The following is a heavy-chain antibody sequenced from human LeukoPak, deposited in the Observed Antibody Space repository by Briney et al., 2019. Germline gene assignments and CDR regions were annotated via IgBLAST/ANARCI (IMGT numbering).Heavy chain of an antibody. J-gene: IGHJ4*02. D-gene: IGHD5-12*01. CDR1: GFTLRSYD. V-gene: IGHV3-23*01. Sequence: GGSLRLSCAASGFTLRSYDMSWVRQAPGKGLEWVAATSGSGVNSYYAASVRGRFTISRDNSQNTLYLQMDSLRAEDTALYYCAKEYGGYDFDYWGQGTLVTVSS. CDR2: TSGSGVNS. CDR3: AKEYGGYDFDY.